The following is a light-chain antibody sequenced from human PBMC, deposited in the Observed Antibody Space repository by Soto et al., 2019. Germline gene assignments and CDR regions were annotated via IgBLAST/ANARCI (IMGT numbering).Light chain of an antibody. CDR1: SSDVGGYKF. CDR3: NSYASSSTLV. V-gene: IGLV2-14*01. CDR2: EVS. J-gene: IGLJ1*01. Sequence: QSVLTQPASVSGSPGQSITISCTGTSSDVGGYKFVSWYQQHPGKAPKLMIYEVSNRPSGVSSRFSGSKSGNTASLTISGLQAEDEADYYCNSYASSSTLVFGTGTKVTVL.